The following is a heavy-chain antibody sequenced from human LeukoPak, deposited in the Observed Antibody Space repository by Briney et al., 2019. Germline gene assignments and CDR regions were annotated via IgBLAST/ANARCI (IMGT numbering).Heavy chain of an antibody. CDR2: IYPGDSDT. D-gene: IGHD2-2*02. CDR1: GYSFTSYW. V-gene: IGHV5-51*01. J-gene: IGHJ5*02. CDR3: ARLTSRYCSSTSCYTGVSPFWFDP. Sequence: GESLKISCKGSGYSFTSYWIGWVRQMPGKGLEWMGIIYPGDSDTRYSPSFQGQVTISADKSISTAYLQWSSLKASDTAMYYCARLTSRYCSSTSCYTGVSPFWFDPWGQGTLVTVSS.